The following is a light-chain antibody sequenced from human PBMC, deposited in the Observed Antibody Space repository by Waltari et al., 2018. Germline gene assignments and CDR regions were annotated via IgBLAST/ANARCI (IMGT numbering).Light chain of an antibody. CDR3: QQYDTLLVT. Sequence: DSQMTQSPSSLSASVGDRVTITCQARQDISNYLNWYQQKPGTAPKLLIYDASNLETGVPSRFSASGSGTDFTFTISSLQPEDIATYYCQQYDTLLVTSGPGPRLAIK. CDR1: QDISNY. CDR2: DAS. V-gene: IGKV1-33*01. J-gene: IGKJ5*01.